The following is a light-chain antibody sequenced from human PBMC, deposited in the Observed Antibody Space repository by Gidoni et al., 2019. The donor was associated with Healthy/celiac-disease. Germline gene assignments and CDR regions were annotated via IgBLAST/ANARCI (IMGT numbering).Light chain of an antibody. CDR1: QSHLHSNGYNY. CDR3: MQALQIMYT. V-gene: IGKV2-28*01. Sequence: IVMLQIPLSLSVTPGEPASISRRSSQSHLHSNGYNYFDWYLQKPGQSPQLLIYLGSNRASGVPDRFSGRGSGTDFTLKISRVEAEDVGVYYCMQALQIMYTFGQGTKLEIK. J-gene: IGKJ2*01. CDR2: LGS.